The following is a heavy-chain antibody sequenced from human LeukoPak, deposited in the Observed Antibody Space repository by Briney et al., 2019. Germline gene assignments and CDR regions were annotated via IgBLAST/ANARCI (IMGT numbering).Heavy chain of an antibody. CDR1: GFTFSDSY. D-gene: IGHD4-17*01. CDR2: ISSSGSTI. CDR3: ARDHDYGDYEGWFDP. V-gene: IGHV3-11*01. Sequence: GGSLRLSCAASGFTFSDSYMSWIRQAPGKGLEWVSYISSSGSTIYYADSVKGRFTISRDNAKNSLYLQMNSLRAEDTAVYYCARDHDYGDYEGWFDPWGQGTLVTVSS. J-gene: IGHJ5*02.